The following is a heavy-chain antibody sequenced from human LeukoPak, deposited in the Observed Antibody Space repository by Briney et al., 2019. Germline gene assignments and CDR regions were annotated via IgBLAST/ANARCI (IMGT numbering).Heavy chain of an antibody. CDR1: GFSFSVFW. Sequence: PGGSLRLSRAASGFSFSVFWMTWGRQAPGKRPEWVANINEGGSSTYYVDSVRGRFTISRDNGKNLLFLEMNSLRADDTAVYFCVQGGHFDFWGQGAPVTVSS. V-gene: IGHV3-7*01. J-gene: IGHJ4*02. CDR2: INEGGSST. CDR3: VQGGHFDF. D-gene: IGHD3-16*01.